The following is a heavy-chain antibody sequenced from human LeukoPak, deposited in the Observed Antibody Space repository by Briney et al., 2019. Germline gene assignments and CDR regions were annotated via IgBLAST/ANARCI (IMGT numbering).Heavy chain of an antibody. CDR1: GFTFSSYG. CDR2: IRYDGSNK. D-gene: IGHD3-22*01. CDR3: AKETYYYDSSGYPAAGRFDY. Sequence: GGSLRLSCAASGFTFSSYGMHWVRQAPGKGLEWVAFIRYDGSNKYYADSVKGRFTISRDNSKNTLYLQMNSLRAEDTAVYYCAKETYYYDSSGYPAAGRFDYWGQGTLVTVSS. V-gene: IGHV3-30*02. J-gene: IGHJ4*02.